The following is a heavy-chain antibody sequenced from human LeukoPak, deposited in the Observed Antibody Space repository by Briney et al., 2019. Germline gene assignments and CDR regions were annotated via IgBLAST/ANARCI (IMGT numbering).Heavy chain of an antibody. Sequence: SETLSLTCAVYGGSFSGYYWSWIRQPPGKGLEWIGEINHSGSTNYNPSLKSRVTISVDTSKNQFSLKLSSVTAADTAVYYCPRGREYYGSGSYRYFDYWGQGTLVTVPS. J-gene: IGHJ4*02. D-gene: IGHD3-10*01. CDR3: PRGREYYGSGSYRYFDY. CDR1: GGSFSGYY. CDR2: INHSGST. V-gene: IGHV4-34*01.